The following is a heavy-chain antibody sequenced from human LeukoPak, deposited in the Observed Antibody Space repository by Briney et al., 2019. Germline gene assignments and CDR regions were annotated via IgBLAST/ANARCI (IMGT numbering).Heavy chain of an antibody. CDR1: GGSISSGDYY. CDR3: ARGGGSSWYPSLFDY. Sequence: SETLSLTCTVSGGSISSGDYYWSWIRQPPGKCLEWIGYIYYSGSTYYNPSLKSRVTISVDTSKNQFSLKLSSVTAADTAVYYCARGGGSSWYPSLFDYWGQGTLVTVSS. CDR2: IYYSGST. J-gene: IGHJ4*02. V-gene: IGHV4-30-4*08. D-gene: IGHD6-13*01.